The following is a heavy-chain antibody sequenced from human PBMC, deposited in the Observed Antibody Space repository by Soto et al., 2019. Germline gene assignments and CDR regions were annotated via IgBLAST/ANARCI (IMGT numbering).Heavy chain of an antibody. Sequence: SETLSLTCTVSGGSISSSSYYWGWIRQPPGKGLEWIGSIYYSGSTYYNPSLKSRVTISVDTSKNQFSLKLSSVTAADTAVYYCARHVKVWDTLSTTGVNWFDPWGQGTLVTVSS. CDR1: GGSISSSSYY. J-gene: IGHJ5*02. CDR3: ARHVKVWDTLSTTGVNWFDP. V-gene: IGHV4-39*01. D-gene: IGHD4-4*01. CDR2: IYYSGST.